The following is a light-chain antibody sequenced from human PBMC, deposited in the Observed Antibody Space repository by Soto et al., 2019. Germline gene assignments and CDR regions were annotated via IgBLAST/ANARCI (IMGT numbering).Light chain of an antibody. CDR2: GAS. CDR3: QQYSSSPWM. V-gene: IGKV3-20*01. Sequence: EVVLTQSPGTLSLSPGGRATLSCRASQSVSSTYVAWYEHIPGQTPRLLIYGASNSPTGIPDRFSGGGSGTDFTLTISRLEPEDVASYYCQQYSSSPWMFGQGTRVEIK. CDR1: QSVSSTY. J-gene: IGKJ1*01.